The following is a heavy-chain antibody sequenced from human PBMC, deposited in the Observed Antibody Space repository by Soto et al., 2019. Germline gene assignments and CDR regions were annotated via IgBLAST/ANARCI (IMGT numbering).Heavy chain of an antibody. J-gene: IGHJ6*02. V-gene: IGHV3-11*01. CDR2: ITFSGNTV. CDR3: ARVSWREKYGMDV. CDR1: GFTFSDSY. Sequence: GGSLRLSCAASGFTFSDSYMSWIRQAPGKGLEWISYITFSGNTVYYTDSLKGRFTISRDNAKNSLYLQMNRLRAEDTAVYYCARVSWREKYGMDVWGQGTTVTVSS.